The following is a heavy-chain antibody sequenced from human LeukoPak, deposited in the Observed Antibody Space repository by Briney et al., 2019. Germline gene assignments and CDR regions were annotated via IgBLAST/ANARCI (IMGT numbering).Heavy chain of an antibody. Sequence: SETLSLTCAVYGGSFSGYYWSWIRQPPGKGLEWIGEINHSGSTNYNPSLKSRVTISVDTSKNQFSLMLSSVTAADTAVYYCAIRLNPMLRPPLDNWSDPWAQETRVTV. CDR1: GGSFSGYY. V-gene: IGHV4-34*01. CDR3: AIRLNPMLRPPLDNWSDP. J-gene: IGHJ5*02. CDR2: INHSGST. D-gene: IGHD2-2*01.